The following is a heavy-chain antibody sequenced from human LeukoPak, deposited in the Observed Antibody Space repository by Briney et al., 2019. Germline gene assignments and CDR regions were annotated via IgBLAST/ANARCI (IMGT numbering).Heavy chain of an antibody. CDR1: RFTLSSYA. V-gene: IGHV3-23*01. Sequence: GGSLRLSCAASRFTLSSYAMSWVRQAPGKGLEWVSSISASGGSTNYADSVKGRFTISRDNSKNTVYLQMNSLRAEGTAVYYCAKVMKGSERLTMVRGVIIKTAGLYYMDVWGKGTTVTVSS. CDR3: AKVMKGSERLTMVRGVIIKTAGLYYMDV. CDR2: ISASGGST. D-gene: IGHD3-10*01. J-gene: IGHJ6*03.